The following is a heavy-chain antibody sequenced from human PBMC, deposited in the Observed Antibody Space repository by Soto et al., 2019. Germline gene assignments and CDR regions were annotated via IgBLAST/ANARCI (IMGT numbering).Heavy chain of an antibody. CDR1: GFTFSSYA. D-gene: IGHD4-17*01. V-gene: IGHV3-30-3*01. Sequence: QVQLVESGGGVVQPGRSLRLSCAASGFTFSSYAMHWVRQAPGEGLEWVALISYDGNNKDYAESVKGRFTISRDKSKNTLYVQMNSLTTEDTAVYYCARGTTTVTTKYYFDYWGQGPLVTVSS. J-gene: IGHJ4*02. CDR3: ARGTTTVTTKYYFDY. CDR2: ISYDGNNK.